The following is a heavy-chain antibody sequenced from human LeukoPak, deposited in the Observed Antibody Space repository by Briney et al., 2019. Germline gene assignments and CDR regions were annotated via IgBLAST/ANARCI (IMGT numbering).Heavy chain of an antibody. Sequence: PGGSLRLSCAASGFTFSSYGMHWVRQAPGKGLEWVAVIWYDGSNKYYADSVKGRFTISRDNSKNTLYLQMNSLRAEDTAVYYCARDITYYYDSSGYFPYWGQGTLVTVSS. CDR2: IWYDGSNK. J-gene: IGHJ4*02. V-gene: IGHV3-33*01. D-gene: IGHD3-22*01. CDR3: ARDITYYYDSSGYFPY. CDR1: GFTFSSYG.